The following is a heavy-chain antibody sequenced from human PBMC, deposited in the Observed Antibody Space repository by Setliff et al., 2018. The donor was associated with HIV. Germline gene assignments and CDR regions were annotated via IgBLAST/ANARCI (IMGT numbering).Heavy chain of an antibody. CDR3: ATLSGATTYFDY. J-gene: IGHJ4*02. CDR2: IYTSGST. Sequence: SETLSLTCTVSGGPISSGSYYWSWIRQPAGKGLEWIGHIYTSGSTNYNPSLKSRVTISVDTSKNQFSLRLSSVTAADTAVYYCATLSGATTYFDYWGQGTLVTVSS. V-gene: IGHV4-61*09. CDR1: GGPISSGSYY. D-gene: IGHD1-26*01.